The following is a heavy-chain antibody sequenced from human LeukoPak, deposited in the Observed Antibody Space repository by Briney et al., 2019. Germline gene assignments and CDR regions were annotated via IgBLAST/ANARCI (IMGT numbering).Heavy chain of an antibody. Sequence: ASVKVSCKASGYIFTGYYMHWVRQAPGQGLEWMGRINPNSGGTNYAQKFQGRVTMTRDTSISTAYMELSRLRSDDTAVYYCARAPRRGYSYGYGGDYWGQGTLVTVSS. CDR2: INPNSGGT. J-gene: IGHJ4*02. D-gene: IGHD5-18*01. V-gene: IGHV1-2*06. CDR3: ARAPRRGYSYGYGGDY. CDR1: GYIFTGYY.